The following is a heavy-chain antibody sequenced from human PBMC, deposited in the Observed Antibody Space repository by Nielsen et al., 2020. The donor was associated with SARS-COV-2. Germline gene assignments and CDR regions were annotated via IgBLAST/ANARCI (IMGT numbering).Heavy chain of an antibody. CDR2: IFYRGNT. D-gene: IGHD5-18*01. CDR3: ASRAEGLELWRRYFYYLDV. V-gene: IGHV4-61*01. J-gene: IGHJ6*03. CDR1: GGSVSSGSHY. Sequence: SETLSLTCIVSGGSVSSGSHYWSWIRQPPGKGLEWIGYIFYRGNTNYNPSLKSRVTISVDTSKNQFSLKVNSVTAADTAVYYCASRAEGLELWRRYFYYLDVWGKGTTVTVSS.